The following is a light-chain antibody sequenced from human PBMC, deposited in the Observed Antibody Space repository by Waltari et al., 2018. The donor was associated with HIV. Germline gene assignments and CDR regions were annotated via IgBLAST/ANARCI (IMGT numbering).Light chain of an antibody. CDR1: SRDIGCYNQ. CDR2: EVT. Sequence: HSPLTQPPSACGSPSQSVTHPFPRSSRDIGCYNQVSLYQQHPRKAPKLIMTEVTKRPSGVPDRFAGSKSGNTASLSVSGLQADDEALYYYSSYAPTNTFYGLFGGGTTLTVL. J-gene: IGLJ2*01. V-gene: IGLV2-8*01. CDR3: SSYAPTNTFYGL.